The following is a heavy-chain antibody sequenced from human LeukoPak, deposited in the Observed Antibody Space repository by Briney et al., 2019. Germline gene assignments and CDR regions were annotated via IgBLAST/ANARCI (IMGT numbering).Heavy chain of an antibody. CDR1: GYSLTSYW. CDR3: ARSSDSSGYYDYFDY. CDR2: IYPGDSDT. Sequence: GESLKISCKGSGYSLTSYWIGWVRQMPGKGLEWMAIIYPGDSDTRYSPSLEGQVTISADKSISTAYLQWSSLKASDTAMYYCARSSDSSGYYDYFDYWGQGTLVTVSS. V-gene: IGHV5-51*01. J-gene: IGHJ4*02. D-gene: IGHD3-22*01.